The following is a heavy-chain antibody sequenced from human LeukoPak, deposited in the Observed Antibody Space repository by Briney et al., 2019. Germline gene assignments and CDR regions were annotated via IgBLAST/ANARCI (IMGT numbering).Heavy chain of an antibody. CDR3: AKDQGVITMVRGIIYYFDY. CDR2: ISSSGSTI. D-gene: IGHD3-10*01. J-gene: IGHJ4*02. V-gene: IGHV3-48*03. Sequence: PGGSLRLSCAASGFTFSSYEMNWVRQAPGKGLEWVSYISSSGSTIYYADSVKGRFTISRDNAKNSLYLQMNSLRAEDTAVYYCAKDQGVITMVRGIIYYFDYWGQGTLVTVSS. CDR1: GFTFSSYE.